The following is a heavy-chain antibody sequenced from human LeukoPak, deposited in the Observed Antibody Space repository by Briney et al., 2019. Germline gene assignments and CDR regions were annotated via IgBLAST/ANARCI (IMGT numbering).Heavy chain of an antibody. J-gene: IGHJ6*02. CDR1: GYTFTSYA. Sequence: ASVKVSCKASGYTFTSYAMHWVRQAPGHRLEWMGWINAGNGNTKYSQKFQGRVTITRDTSASTAYMELSSLRSEDTAVYYCAREFMDCSSTSCYYYYGMDVWGQGTTVTVSS. CDR3: AREFMDCSSTSCYYYYGMDV. D-gene: IGHD2-2*01. CDR2: INAGNGNT. V-gene: IGHV1-3*01.